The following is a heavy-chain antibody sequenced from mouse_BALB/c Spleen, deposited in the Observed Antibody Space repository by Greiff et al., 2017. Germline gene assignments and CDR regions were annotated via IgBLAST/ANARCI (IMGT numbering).Heavy chain of an antibody. CDR3: TRDRANWDTYAMDY. CDR2: ISSGGSYT. D-gene: IGHD4-1*01. CDR1: GFTFSSYT. Sequence: EVKVVESGGGLVKPGGSLKLSCAASGFTFSSYTMSWVRQTPEKRLEWVATISSGGSYTYYPDSVKGRFTISRDNAKNTLYLQMSSLKSEDTAMYYCTRDRANWDTYAMDYWGQGTSVTVSS. V-gene: IGHV5-6-4*01. J-gene: IGHJ4*01.